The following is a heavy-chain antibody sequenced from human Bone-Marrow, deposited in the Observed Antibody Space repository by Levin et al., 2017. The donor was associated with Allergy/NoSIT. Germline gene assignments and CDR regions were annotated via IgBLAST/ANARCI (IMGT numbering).Heavy chain of an antibody. J-gene: IGHJ6*02. V-gene: IGHV4-4*07. CDR2: VHASGST. CDR1: GGSTNSYF. D-gene: IGHD2-8*01. CDR3: VRDGDEDMLMDLGYYHGMDV. Sequence: SETLSLTCTVSGGSTNSYFWSWIRQPAGKGLEWIGRVHASGSTSYNPSLKSRVTMSVDTSKNHVSLKVTSVTAADSAVYFCVRDGDEDMLMDLGYYHGMDVWGQGTPVTVSS.